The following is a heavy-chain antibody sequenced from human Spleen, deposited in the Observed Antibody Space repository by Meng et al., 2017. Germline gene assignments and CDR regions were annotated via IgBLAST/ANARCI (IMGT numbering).Heavy chain of an antibody. D-gene: IGHD2-15*01. CDR2: ISYDGSNK. Sequence: GESLKISCAASGFTFDDYGMSWVRQAPGKGLEWVAVISYDGSNKYYADSVKGRFTISRDNSKNTLYLQMNSLRAEDTAVYYCARAGEADIVVVVAASHKELDYWGQGTLVTVSS. J-gene: IGHJ4*02. V-gene: IGHV3-30*03. CDR1: GFTFDDYG. CDR3: ARAGEADIVVVVAASHKELDY.